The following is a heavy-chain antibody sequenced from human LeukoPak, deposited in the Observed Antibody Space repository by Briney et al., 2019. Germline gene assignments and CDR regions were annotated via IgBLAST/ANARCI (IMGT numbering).Heavy chain of an antibody. CDR3: ARTGRDGYNYSEGPELFDY. D-gene: IGHD5-24*01. Sequence: ASVKVSCKASGGTFSSYAISWVRQAPGQGLEWMGGIIPIFGTANYAQKFQGRVTITADESTSTAYMELSSLRSEDTAVYYCARTGRDGYNYSEGPELFDYWGQGTLVTVSS. V-gene: IGHV1-69*01. J-gene: IGHJ4*02. CDR1: GGTFSSYA. CDR2: IIPIFGTA.